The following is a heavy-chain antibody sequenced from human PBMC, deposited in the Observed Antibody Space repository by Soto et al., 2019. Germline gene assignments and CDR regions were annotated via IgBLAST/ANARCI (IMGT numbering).Heavy chain of an antibody. D-gene: IGHD3-3*01. CDR3: ARGIIQDVEY. CDR2: ISYDGNSE. V-gene: IGHV3-30-3*01. Sequence: QVQLVESGGGVVQPGTSLRVSCGASGFTFSAYVMHWVRQAPGKGLEWVAAISYDGNSEYYAASVKGRFTVSRDNSKNTVFLQMHTLRVEDTAVYYCARGIIQDVEYWGQGTLVTVSS. J-gene: IGHJ4*02. CDR1: GFTFSAYV.